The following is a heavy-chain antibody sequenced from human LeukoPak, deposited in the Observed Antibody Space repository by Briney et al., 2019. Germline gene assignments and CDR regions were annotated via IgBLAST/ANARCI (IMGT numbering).Heavy chain of an antibody. Sequence: GSSVKVSCKASGGTFSRYAISWVRQAPGQGLEWMGGIIPIFGTANYAQKFQGRVTITADESTSTAYMEVSSLRSEDTAVYYCARAYSGYDFFDYWGQGILATVSS. D-gene: IGHD5-12*01. CDR2: IIPIFGTA. CDR3: ARAYSGYDFFDY. CDR1: GGTFSRYA. V-gene: IGHV1-69*01. J-gene: IGHJ4*02.